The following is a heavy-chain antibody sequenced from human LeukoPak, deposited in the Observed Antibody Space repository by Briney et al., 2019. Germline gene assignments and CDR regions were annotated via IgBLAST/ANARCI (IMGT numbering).Heavy chain of an antibody. D-gene: IGHD2-2*01. CDR2: ISGGGGST. CDR1: GFTFSSYA. CDR3: AKPRKYQPHMDA. Sequence: PGGSLRLSCAASGFTFSSYAMSWVRQAPGKGLEWVSAISGGGGSTYYADSVKGRFTISRDNSKNTLYLQMNSLRAEDTAVYYCAKPRKYQPHMDAWGKGTTVTVSS. J-gene: IGHJ6*04. V-gene: IGHV3-23*01.